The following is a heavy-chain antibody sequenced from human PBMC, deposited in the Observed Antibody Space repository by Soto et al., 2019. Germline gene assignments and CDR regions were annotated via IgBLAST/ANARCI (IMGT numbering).Heavy chain of an antibody. Sequence: GGSLRLSCLASGFGFSGYSMHWVRQAPGKGLDWVAVIKHDGSEIYYADSVKGRFTISKDDSKNTLHLQMNALRVDDTALYYCVRVGWGYSYGNGMDGWGQGTTVTVSS. CDR2: IKHDGSEI. D-gene: IGHD5-18*01. CDR1: GFGFSGYS. CDR3: VRVGWGYSYGNGMDG. J-gene: IGHJ6*02. V-gene: IGHV3-30-3*01.